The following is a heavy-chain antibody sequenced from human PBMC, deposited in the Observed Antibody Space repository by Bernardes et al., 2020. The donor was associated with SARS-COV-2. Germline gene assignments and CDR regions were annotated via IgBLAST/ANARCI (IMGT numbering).Heavy chain of an antibody. CDR3: ARHVYRAAGAVDY. CDR2: IYYSGSA. V-gene: IGHV4-39*01. CDR1: GGSISSSGYY. J-gene: IGHJ4*02. D-gene: IGHD6-13*01. Sequence: SETLSLTCTVSGGSISSSGYYWGWIRQPPGKGLEWIGSIYYSGSAYYNPSLKSRVTISVDTSKNQVSLKLSSVTAADTAVYYCARHVYRAAGAVDYWGQGTQVTVSS.